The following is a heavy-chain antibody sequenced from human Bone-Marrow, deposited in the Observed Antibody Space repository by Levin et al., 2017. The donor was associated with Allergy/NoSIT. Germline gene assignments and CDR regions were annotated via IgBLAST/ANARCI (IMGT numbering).Heavy chain of an antibody. CDR2: IKSDGSLT. D-gene: IGHD2-21*01. CDR3: TRHCGGECYSPSAFEY. V-gene: IGHV3-74*01. Sequence: GGSLRLSCAASGFTFSDHWMHWVRQAPGKGLVWVSRIKSDGSLTSYADFVKGRFSISRDNAKNTLYLQMNSLSAEDTAVYFCTRHCGGECYSPSAFEYWGQGSPVTVSS. J-gene: IGHJ4*02. CDR1: GFTFSDHW.